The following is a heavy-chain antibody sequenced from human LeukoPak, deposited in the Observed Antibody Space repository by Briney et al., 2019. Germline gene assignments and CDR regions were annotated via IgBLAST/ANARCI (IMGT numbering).Heavy chain of an antibody. CDR3: AKDGPYYGGDCYSYYFDY. Sequence: GGSLRLSCAASGFTFSSYAMSWVRQAPGKGLEWVSAISGSGSSTYYADSVKGRFTISRDNSKNSLYLQMNSLRAEDTAVYYCAKDGPYYGGDCYSYYFDYWGQGTLVTVAS. J-gene: IGHJ4*02. V-gene: IGHV3-23*01. D-gene: IGHD2-21*02. CDR1: GFTFSSYA. CDR2: ISGSGSST.